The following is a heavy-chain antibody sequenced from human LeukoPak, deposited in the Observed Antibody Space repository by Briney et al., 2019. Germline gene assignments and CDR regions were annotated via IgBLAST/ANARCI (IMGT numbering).Heavy chain of an antibody. D-gene: IGHD2-15*01. CDR1: GDSVTGYF. CDR3: VIGVGWQPDY. Sequence: SETLSLTCTVFGDSVTGYFLNWVRQPPGKGLEWIGHIYKIGTTNYNPSLKNRLTISADTSKNQFSLQLRSVTAADTAVYYCVIGVGWQPDYWGQGALVTVSS. CDR2: IYKIGTT. J-gene: IGHJ4*02. V-gene: IGHV4-59*02.